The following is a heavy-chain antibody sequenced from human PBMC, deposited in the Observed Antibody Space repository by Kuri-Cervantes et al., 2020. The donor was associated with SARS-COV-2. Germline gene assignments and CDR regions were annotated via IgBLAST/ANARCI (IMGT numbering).Heavy chain of an antibody. V-gene: IGHV3-30*04. D-gene: IGHD2-2*01. CDR3: ARGALICGSSSCHGDFDL. CDR1: GFRFSSYA. Sequence: LSLTCAASGFRFSSYAMHWVRQAPGKGLEWVAVITYDGTNKYYGDSVRGRFTISIDNSKNTLNLQMNSLRTEDKAVHYCARGALICGSSSCHGDFDLWGRGTLVTVSS. J-gene: IGHJ2*01. CDR2: ITYDGTNK.